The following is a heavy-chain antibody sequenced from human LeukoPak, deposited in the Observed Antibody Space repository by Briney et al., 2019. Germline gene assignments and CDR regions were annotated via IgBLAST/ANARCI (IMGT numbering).Heavy chain of an antibody. J-gene: IGHJ5*02. Sequence: GGSLRLSCAASGFTFSSYWMHWVRQAPGKGLVWVSRINSDGSSTSYADSVKGRFTISRDNAKNTLYLQMNSLRAEDTAVYYCGRGPRWYCSGGSCYSWFDPWGQGTLVTVSS. CDR3: GRGPRWYCSGGSCYSWFDP. V-gene: IGHV3-74*01. CDR2: INSDGSST. D-gene: IGHD2-15*01. CDR1: GFTFSSYW.